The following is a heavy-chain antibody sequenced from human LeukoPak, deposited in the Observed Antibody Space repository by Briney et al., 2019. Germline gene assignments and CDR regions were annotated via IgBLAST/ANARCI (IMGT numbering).Heavy chain of an antibody. CDR3: ARVIAVDYPYDFDI. D-gene: IGHD6-19*01. CDR2: MKPNSGKT. CDR1: GSTFTRYV. V-gene: IGHV1-8*01. Sequence: ASVKVSCKASGSTFTRYVIIGVGQATGHGGEWRGWMKPNSGKTGYAQKFQGRVTITRDTSKNTVYLELSSLRSEDTALYYCARVIAVDYPYDFDIWGQGTMVTVSS. J-gene: IGHJ3*02.